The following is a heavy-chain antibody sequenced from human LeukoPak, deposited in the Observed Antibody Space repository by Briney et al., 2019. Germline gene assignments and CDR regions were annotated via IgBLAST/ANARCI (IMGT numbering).Heavy chain of an antibody. CDR3: AKHLVPAAMWSGPYNWFDP. Sequence: QTGGSRTLSCAASGFTFSSYAMSWVRQAPGKGLEWVSAISGSGGSTYYADSVKGRFTISRDNSKNTLYLQMNSLRAEDTAVYYCAKHLVPAAMWSGPYNWFDPWGQGTLVTVSS. CDR1: GFTFSSYA. J-gene: IGHJ5*02. CDR2: ISGSGGST. V-gene: IGHV3-23*01. D-gene: IGHD2-2*01.